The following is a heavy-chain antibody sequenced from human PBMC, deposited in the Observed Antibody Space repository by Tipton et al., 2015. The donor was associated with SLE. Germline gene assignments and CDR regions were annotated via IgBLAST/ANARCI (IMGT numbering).Heavy chain of an antibody. V-gene: IGHV3-23*01. CDR1: GGSISSHY. CDR3: AKDTLPVVAATQDY. D-gene: IGHD2-15*01. CDR2: ISGSGGST. J-gene: IGHJ4*02. Sequence: LSLTCTVSGGSISSHYWSWIRQPPGKGLEWVSAISGSGGSTYYADSVKGRFTISRDNSKNTLYLQMNSLRAEDTAVYYCAKDTLPVVAATQDYWGQGTLVTVSS.